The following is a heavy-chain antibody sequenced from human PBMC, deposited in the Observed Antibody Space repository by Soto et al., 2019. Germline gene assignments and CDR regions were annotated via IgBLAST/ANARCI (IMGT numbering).Heavy chain of an antibody. D-gene: IGHD6-13*01. Sequence: PSETLSLTSPFSGGYISSYYWSWIRQPPGKGLEWIGYIYYSGSTNYNPSLKSRVTISVDTSKNQFSLKLSSVTAADTAVYYCATSQSTQYSSSWPDAFDIWGQGTMVTVSS. CDR1: GGYISSYY. V-gene: IGHV4-59*01. J-gene: IGHJ3*02. CDR2: IYYSGST. CDR3: ATSQSTQYSSSWPDAFDI.